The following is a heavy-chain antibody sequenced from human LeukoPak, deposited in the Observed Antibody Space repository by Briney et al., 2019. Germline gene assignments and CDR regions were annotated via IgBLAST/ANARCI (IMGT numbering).Heavy chain of an antibody. J-gene: IGHJ3*02. V-gene: IGHV3-23*01. CDR3: AKAVRNTATPDVFVS. CDR1: GFTFSSYA. Sequence: GGSLRLSCAASGFTFSSYAMSWVRQAPGKGLEWISAISGSGGSTYYADSVKGHFTISRDNSKNTLYLQMNSLRAEDTAVYYCAKAVRNTATPDVFVSWGEGTMVTVSS. CDR2: ISGSGGST. D-gene: IGHD4-17*01.